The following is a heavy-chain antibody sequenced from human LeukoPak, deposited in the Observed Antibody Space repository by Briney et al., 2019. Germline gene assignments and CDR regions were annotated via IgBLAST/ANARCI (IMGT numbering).Heavy chain of an antibody. CDR2: IYYSGST. D-gene: IGHD4-11*01. CDR3: ARRDYDYTNYNWFDP. CDR1: GGSISSSGYY. Sequence: PSETLSLTCTVSGGSISSSGYYWGWIRQPPGKGLEWIGSIYYSGSTYYNPSLKSRITISADTSKDQFSLKLRSVTAADTAVYYCARRDYDYTNYNWFDPWGQGTLVTVSS. J-gene: IGHJ5*02. V-gene: IGHV4-39*01.